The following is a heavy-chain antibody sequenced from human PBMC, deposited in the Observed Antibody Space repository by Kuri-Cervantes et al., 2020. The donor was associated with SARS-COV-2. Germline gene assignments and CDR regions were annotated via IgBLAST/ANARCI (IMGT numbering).Heavy chain of an antibody. CDR3: AKVKFRGSSCYDY. D-gene: IGHD3-22*01. J-gene: IGHJ4*02. V-gene: IGHV3-30*04. CDR1: GFTFSSYA. CDR2: ISYDGSNK. Sequence: GGSLRLSCAASGFTFSSYAMHWVRQAPGKGLEWVAVISYDGSNKYYADSVKGRFTISRDNSKNTLYLQMDSLRAEDTAVYYCAKVKFRGSSCYDYWGQGTLVTVSS.